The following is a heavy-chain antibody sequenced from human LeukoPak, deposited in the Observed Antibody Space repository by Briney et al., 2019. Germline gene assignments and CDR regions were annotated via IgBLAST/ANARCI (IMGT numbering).Heavy chain of an antibody. V-gene: IGHV1-18*01. CDR3: ARNYPLKPTVRGLDA. CDR2: ITAYNGNT. Sequence: ASVKVSCKASGYSFTAYGVSWVRQAPGQGLEWVGWITAYNGNTKYAQKLQDRVTLTTDTSTTTVYMELRSLRSDDTAIYYCARNYPLKPTVRGLDAWGQGTLVTVSS. CDR1: GYSFTAYG. D-gene: IGHD4-17*01. J-gene: IGHJ5*02.